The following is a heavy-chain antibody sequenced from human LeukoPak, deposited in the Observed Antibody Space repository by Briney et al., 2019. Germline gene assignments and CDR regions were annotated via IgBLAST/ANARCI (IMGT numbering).Heavy chain of an antibody. CDR3: ARGPLWFGELSV. CDR2: INHSGST. J-gene: IGHJ4*02. CDR1: GGSFSGYY. Sequence: SETLSLTCAVYGGSFSGYYWNWIRQPPGKGLEWIGEINHSGSTNYNPSLKSRVTISVDTSKNQFSLKLSSATAADTAVYYCARGPLWFGELSVWGQGTLVTVSS. D-gene: IGHD3-10*01. V-gene: IGHV4-34*01.